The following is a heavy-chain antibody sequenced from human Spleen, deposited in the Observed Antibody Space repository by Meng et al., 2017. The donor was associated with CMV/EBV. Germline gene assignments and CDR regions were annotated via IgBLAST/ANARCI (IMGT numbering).Heavy chain of an antibody. CDR1: SISSSSYY. V-gene: IGHV4-39*07. CDR3: ARANYYDSSGYPTNWFDP. D-gene: IGHD3-22*01. Sequence: SISSSSYYGGWIRQPPGKGLEWIGSIYYSGSTYYNPSLKSRVTISVDTSKNQFSLKLSSVTAADTAVYYCARANYYDSSGYPTNWFDPWGQGTLVTVSS. J-gene: IGHJ5*02. CDR2: IYYSGST.